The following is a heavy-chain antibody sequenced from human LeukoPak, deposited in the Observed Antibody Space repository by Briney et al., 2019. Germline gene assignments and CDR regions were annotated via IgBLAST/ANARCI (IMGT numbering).Heavy chain of an antibody. D-gene: IGHD1-26*01. V-gene: IGHV3-23*01. CDR3: AKGGWALLEYYFDY. Sequence: GGSLRLSCAASGFTFSSYAMSWVRQAPGKGLEWVSAISGSGGSTYYADSVKGRFTISRDNSKNTLYLQMNSLRAEDTSVYYCAKGGWALLEYYFDYWGQGTLVTVSS. CDR2: ISGSGGST. CDR1: GFTFSSYA. J-gene: IGHJ4*02.